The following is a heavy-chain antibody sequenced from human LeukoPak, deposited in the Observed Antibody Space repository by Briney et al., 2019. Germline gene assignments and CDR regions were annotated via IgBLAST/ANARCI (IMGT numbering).Heavy chain of an antibody. Sequence: SSETLSLTCTVSGGAISSSSYYWGWIRQPPGKGLEWVGNIYRSGNTYYNPSLKSRVTISVDTSKNQSSLKLSSVTAADTAVYYCASPLGYCSSTACYGDYWGQGTPVTVST. CDR3: ASPLGYCSSTACYGDY. CDR2: IYRSGNT. J-gene: IGHJ4*02. V-gene: IGHV4-39*01. CDR1: GGAISSSSYY. D-gene: IGHD2-2*01.